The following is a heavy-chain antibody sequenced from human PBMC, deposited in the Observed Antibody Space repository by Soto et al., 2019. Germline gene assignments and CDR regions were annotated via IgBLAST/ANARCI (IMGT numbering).Heavy chain of an antibody. CDR3: ARDGSGYRSRAAPMDV. D-gene: IGHD3-22*01. J-gene: IGHJ6*02. CDR2: IIPIFGTA. CDR1: GDTFSSYA. V-gene: IGHV1-69*01. Sequence: QVQLVQSGAEVKKPGSSVKVSCKASGDTFSSYAISWVRQAPGQGLEWMGGIIPIFGTANYAQKFQGRVTITADESTRTAYMELSSLRSEDTAVYYCARDGSGYRSRAAPMDVWGQGTTVTVS.